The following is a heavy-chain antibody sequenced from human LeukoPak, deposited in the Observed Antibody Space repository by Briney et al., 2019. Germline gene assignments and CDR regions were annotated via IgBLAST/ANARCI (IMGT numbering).Heavy chain of an antibody. V-gene: IGHV4-59*08. CDR3: ARAQGGNHADFDY. CDR1: GDSISNFY. Sequence: SETLSLTCSVSGDSISNFYWNWIRQSPEKGLEWIGNIHYSGSSIYNPSLKSRGTISIDTSRKQLFLKLNSVTAADTAVYYCARAQGGNHADFDYWGQGTLVTVSS. J-gene: IGHJ4*02. CDR2: IHYSGSS. D-gene: IGHD3-16*01.